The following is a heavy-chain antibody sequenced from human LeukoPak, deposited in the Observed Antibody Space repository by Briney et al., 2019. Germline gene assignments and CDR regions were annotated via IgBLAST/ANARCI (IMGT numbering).Heavy chain of an antibody. Sequence: GASVKVSCKASGYTFTSYGISWVRQAPGQRLEWMGWINAGNGNTKYSQKFQGRVTITRDTSASTVYMDLSSLRSDDTAVYYCARDIWVEPYGMDVWGQGTTVTVSS. D-gene: IGHD3-16*01. J-gene: IGHJ6*02. CDR2: INAGNGNT. CDR1: GYTFTSYG. V-gene: IGHV1-3*01. CDR3: ARDIWVEPYGMDV.